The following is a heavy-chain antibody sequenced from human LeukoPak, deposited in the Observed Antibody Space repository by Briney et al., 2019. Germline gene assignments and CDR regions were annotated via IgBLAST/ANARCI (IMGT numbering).Heavy chain of an antibody. Sequence: GRSLRLSCAASGFTFSSYAMHWVRQAPGKGLEWVAVISYDGSNKYYADSVKGRFTISRDNSKNTLYLQMNSLRAEDTAVYYCVRGLSGYTSSLGYWGQGTLVTVSS. D-gene: IGHD6-6*01. V-gene: IGHV3-30*04. CDR1: GFTFSSYA. J-gene: IGHJ4*02. CDR2: ISYDGSNK. CDR3: VRGLSGYTSSLGY.